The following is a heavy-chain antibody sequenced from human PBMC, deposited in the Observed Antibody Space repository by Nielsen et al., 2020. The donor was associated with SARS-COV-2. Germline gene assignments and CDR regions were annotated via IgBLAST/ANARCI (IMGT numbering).Heavy chain of an antibody. J-gene: IGHJ4*02. V-gene: IGHV3-23*01. CDR3: AKRSGYTSGWYGDY. D-gene: IGHD6-19*01. CDR1: GFTISTYA. CDR2: ISAST. Sequence: GESLKISCVVSGFTISTYAMSWVRQAPGKGLEWVSAISASTYYADSAKGRFTISRDNSKNTLYLQMNSLRAEDTAVYYCAKRSGYTSGWYGDYWGQGTLVTVSS.